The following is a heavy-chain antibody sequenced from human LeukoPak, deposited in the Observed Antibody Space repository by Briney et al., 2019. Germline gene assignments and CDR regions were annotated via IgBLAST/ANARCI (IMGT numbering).Heavy chain of an antibody. CDR1: VGSISSYY. CDR3: ARDAPYGCSSTSCYHTGASWFDP. Sequence: PSETLSLTCTVSVGSISSYYWSWMREPLGGGLEGIGYIYYSGSTNYNPSLNSRVTISVDTSKYQFSLKLSSVTAADTAVYYCARDAPYGCSSTSCYHTGASWFDPWGQGTLVTVSS. J-gene: IGHJ5*02. V-gene: IGHV4-59*01. D-gene: IGHD2-2*01. CDR2: IYYSGST.